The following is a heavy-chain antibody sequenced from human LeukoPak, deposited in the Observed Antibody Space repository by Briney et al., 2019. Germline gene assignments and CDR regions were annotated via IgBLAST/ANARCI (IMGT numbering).Heavy chain of an antibody. V-gene: IGHV3-30-3*01. CDR1: GFTFSSYN. D-gene: IGHD5-12*01. CDR3: ARDLAGYGGAFDI. Sequence: PGGALRLSCAASGFTFSSYNMHWVRQAPGKGLEWVAVISYDGNNKYYADSVKGRFTISRDNSKSSLHLQMNSLRAEDTAVYYCARDLAGYGGAFDIWGQGTMVTV. J-gene: IGHJ3*02. CDR2: ISYDGNNK.